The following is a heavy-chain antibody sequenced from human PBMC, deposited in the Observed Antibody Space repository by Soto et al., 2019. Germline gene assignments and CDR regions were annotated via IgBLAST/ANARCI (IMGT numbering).Heavy chain of an antibody. CDR1: GFSLTTSGVG. V-gene: IGHV2-5*02. D-gene: IGHD3-3*01. CDR3: AHRILRTVFGLVTTTAIYFDF. Sequence: QITLNESGPTVVKPAETLTLTCTFSGFSLTTSGVGVGWIRQSPGKAPEWLALIYWDDDKRYSASLKSRLTITKDTSKNQFVLTMASVYPADTATYYCAHRILRTVFGLVTTTAIYFDFWGQGTPVVVSS. CDR2: IYWDDDK. J-gene: IGHJ4*02.